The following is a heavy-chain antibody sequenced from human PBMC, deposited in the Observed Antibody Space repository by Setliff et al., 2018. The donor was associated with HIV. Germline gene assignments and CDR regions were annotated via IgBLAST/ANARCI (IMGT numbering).Heavy chain of an antibody. J-gene: IGHJ4*02. CDR3: ARMVIQFGDYHFDD. Sequence: PSETLSLTCSVSGFSITNNYWTWIRQPPGKGLEWIGFIYYSGTTNYNPSLKSRVTMSLDTSKNQFSLEVNSLSSADTAVYYCARMVIQFGDYHFDDWGQGALVTVSS. V-gene: IGHV4-59*01. D-gene: IGHD3-10*01. CDR2: IYYSGTT. CDR1: GFSITNNY.